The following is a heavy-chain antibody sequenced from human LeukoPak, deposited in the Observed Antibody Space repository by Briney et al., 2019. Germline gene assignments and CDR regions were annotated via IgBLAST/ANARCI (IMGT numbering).Heavy chain of an antibody. V-gene: IGHV4-39*01. CDR2: IYYSGST. J-gene: IGHJ4*02. CDR3: APLLWFGEIPSDY. D-gene: IGHD3-10*01. Sequence: SETLSLTCTVSGGSISSSSYYWGWIRQPPGKGLEWIGSIYYSGSTYYNPSLKSRVTISVDTSKNQFSLKLSSVTAADTAVYYCAPLLWFGEIPSDYWGQGTLVTVSS. CDR1: GGSISSSSYY.